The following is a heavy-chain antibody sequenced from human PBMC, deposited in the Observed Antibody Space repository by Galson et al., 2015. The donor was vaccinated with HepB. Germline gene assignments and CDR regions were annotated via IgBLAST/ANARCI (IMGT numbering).Heavy chain of an antibody. Sequence: SLRLSCAASGFTFSSYSMNWVRQAPGKGLEWVSSISSSSSYIYYADSVKGRFTISRDNAKNSLYLQMNSLRAEDTAVYYCARRDDDSSGYYYGTLAFDIWGQGTMVTVSS. D-gene: IGHD3-22*01. CDR3: ARRDDDSSGYYYGTLAFDI. J-gene: IGHJ3*02. CDR1: GFTFSSYS. V-gene: IGHV3-21*01. CDR2: ISSSSSYI.